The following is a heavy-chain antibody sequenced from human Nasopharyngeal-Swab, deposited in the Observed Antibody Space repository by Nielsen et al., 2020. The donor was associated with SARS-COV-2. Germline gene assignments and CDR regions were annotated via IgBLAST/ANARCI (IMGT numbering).Heavy chain of an antibody. CDR2: INHSGST. CDR3: ARRSIAAADDY. D-gene: IGHD6-13*01. Sequence: SETLSLTCAVYGGSFSGYHWSWIRQPPGKGLEWIGEINHSGSTNYNPSLKSRVTISVDTSKNQFSLKLSSVTAADTAVYYCARRSIAAADDYWGQGTLVTVSS. J-gene: IGHJ4*02. V-gene: IGHV4-34*01. CDR1: GGSFSGYH.